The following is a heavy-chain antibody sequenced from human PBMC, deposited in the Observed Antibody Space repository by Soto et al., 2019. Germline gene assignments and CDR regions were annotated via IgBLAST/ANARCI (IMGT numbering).Heavy chain of an antibody. Sequence: SETLSLTCTVSGGSIISYYWSWIRQPPGKGLKRIGYIYYSGSTNYNPSLKSRVTISVDTSKNQFSLKLSSVTAADTAVYYCARAWQYSSGFFDYWGQGTLVTVS. J-gene: IGHJ4*02. CDR1: GGSIISYY. V-gene: IGHV4-59*01. CDR3: ARAWQYSSGFFDY. D-gene: IGHD6-19*01. CDR2: IYYSGST.